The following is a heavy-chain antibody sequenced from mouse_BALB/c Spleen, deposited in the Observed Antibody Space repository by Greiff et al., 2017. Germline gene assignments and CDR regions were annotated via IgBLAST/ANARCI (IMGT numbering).Heavy chain of an antibody. D-gene: IGHD2-10*02. CDR1: GFTFSNYW. J-gene: IGHJ2*01. CDR2: IRLKSNNYAT. V-gene: IGHV6-6*02. Sequence: EVQRVESGGGLVQPGGSMKLSCVASGFTFSNYWMNWVRQSPEKGLEWVAEIRLKSNNYATHYAESVKGRFTISRDDSKSSVYLQMNNLRAEDTGIYYCTSGYGNYVDYWGQGTTLTVSS. CDR3: TSGYGNYVDY.